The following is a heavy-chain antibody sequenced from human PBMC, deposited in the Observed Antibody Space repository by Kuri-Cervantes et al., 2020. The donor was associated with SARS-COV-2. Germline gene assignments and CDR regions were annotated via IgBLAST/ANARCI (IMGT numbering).Heavy chain of an antibody. D-gene: IGHD2-21*02. CDR3: ARLAYCCGDCYSD. J-gene: IGHJ4*02. Sequence: ASVKVSCKASGYTFTGHYMHWVRQAPGQGLVWMGWINPNSGGTNYAKKFQGRVTMTRDTSISTAYMELSRLSSDDKAVYYCARLAYCCGDCYSDWGQGTLVTVSS. CDR2: INPNSGGT. CDR1: GYTFTGHY. V-gene: IGHV1-2*02.